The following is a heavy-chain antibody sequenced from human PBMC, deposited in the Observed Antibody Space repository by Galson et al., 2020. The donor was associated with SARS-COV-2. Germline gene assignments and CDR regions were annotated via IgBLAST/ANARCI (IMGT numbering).Heavy chain of an antibody. CDR1: GYTFTGYY. CDR2: INPNSGGT. J-gene: IGHJ1*01. CDR3: ARALAATQRWGYFQH. V-gene: IGHV1-2*02. Sequence: ASVKVSCKASGYTFTGYYMHWVRQAPGQGLEWMGWINPNSGGTNYAQKFQGRVTMTRDTSISTAYMELSRLRSDDTAVYYCARALAATQRWGYFQHWGQGTLVTVSS. D-gene: IGHD6-25*01.